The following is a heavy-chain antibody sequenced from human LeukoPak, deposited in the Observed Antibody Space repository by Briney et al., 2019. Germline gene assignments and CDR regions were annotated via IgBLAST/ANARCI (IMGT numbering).Heavy chain of an antibody. D-gene: IGHD3-9*01. J-gene: IGHJ4*02. Sequence: PGGSLRLSCAASGFTFSNYAMSWVRQAPGKGLEWVSAISGSGGATYYADSVKGRFTISRDNSKNTLYLQMISLRAEDTAVYYCAKDPRRSILTGPDYWGQGTLVTVSS. CDR1: GFTFSNYA. CDR2: ISGSGGAT. V-gene: IGHV3-23*01. CDR3: AKDPRRSILTGPDY.